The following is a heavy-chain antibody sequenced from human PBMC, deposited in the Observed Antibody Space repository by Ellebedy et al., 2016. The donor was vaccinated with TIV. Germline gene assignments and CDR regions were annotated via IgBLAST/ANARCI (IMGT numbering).Heavy chain of an antibody. CDR2: INHSGST. J-gene: IGHJ4*02. CDR3: ARGSGYSGSDDFDY. CDR1: GGSFSGYY. V-gene: IGHV4-34*01. D-gene: IGHD1-26*01. Sequence: MPGGSLRLSCAVYGGSFSGYYWSWIRQPPGKGLEWIGEINHSGSTNYNPSLKSRVTISVDTSKNQFSLKLSSVTAADTAVYYCARGSGYSGSDDFDYWGQGTLVTVSS.